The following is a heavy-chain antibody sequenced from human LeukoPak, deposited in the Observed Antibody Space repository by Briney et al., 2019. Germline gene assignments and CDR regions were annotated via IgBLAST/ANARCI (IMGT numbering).Heavy chain of an antibody. D-gene: IGHD2-15*01. CDR3: AKDGYCSGGSCYLRWFDP. Sequence: GXXRLXCXXSGFTVSSNYMSWVRQAPGKXLEWVSAISGSGGSTYYADSVKGRFTISRDNSKNTLYLQMNSLRAEDTAVYYCAKDGYCSGGSCYLRWFDPWGQGTLVTVSS. V-gene: IGHV3-23*01. J-gene: IGHJ5*02. CDR2: ISGSGGST. CDR1: GFTVSSNY.